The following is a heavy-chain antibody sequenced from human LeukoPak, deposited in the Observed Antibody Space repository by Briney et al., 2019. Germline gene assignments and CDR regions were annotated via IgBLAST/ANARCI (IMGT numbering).Heavy chain of an antibody. V-gene: IGHV3-30*18. CDR2: ISSDGVNK. D-gene: IGHD3-22*01. J-gene: IGHJ4*02. Sequence: GGSLRLSCAAPGFTFSSFGMHWVRQAPGKGLEWVAVISSDGVNKYSADSVKGRFTISRDNSKNTLYLQMNSLRAADTAVYYCAKGQNYYDGSGYYSTDYWGQGTPVTVSS. CDR3: AKGQNYYDGSGYYSTDY. CDR1: GFTFSSFG.